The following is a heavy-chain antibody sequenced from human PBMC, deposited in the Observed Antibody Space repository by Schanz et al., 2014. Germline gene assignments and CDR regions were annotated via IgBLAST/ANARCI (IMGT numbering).Heavy chain of an antibody. CDR3: TRESSGGYIPITIYNVDV. CDR2: TSVSNGNT. D-gene: IGHD3-3*01. J-gene: IGHJ6*02. Sequence: QARLVQSGAEVKEPGASVKVSCKASGYSFATYGISWVRQAPGQGLEWMGWTSVSNGNTQYAQNLQDRVIMTTDTSTSTAYMALRSLRFENTAVYSCTRESSGGYIPITIYNVDVWGQGTTVTVSS. CDR1: GYSFATYG. V-gene: IGHV1-18*01.